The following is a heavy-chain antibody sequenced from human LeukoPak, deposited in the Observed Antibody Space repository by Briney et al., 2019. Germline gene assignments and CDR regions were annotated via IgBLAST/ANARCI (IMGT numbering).Heavy chain of an antibody. Sequence: SVKVSCKASGGTFSSYANSLVRLAPGQGHEWMGRIIPILGIANYAQKYQGRVTITAAKSTSTAYMELSSLRSEDTAVYYCARANVVVTAISDYWGQGTLVTVSS. CDR3: ARANVVVTAISDY. CDR1: GGTFSSYA. CDR2: IIPILGIA. D-gene: IGHD2-21*02. J-gene: IGHJ4*02. V-gene: IGHV1-69*04.